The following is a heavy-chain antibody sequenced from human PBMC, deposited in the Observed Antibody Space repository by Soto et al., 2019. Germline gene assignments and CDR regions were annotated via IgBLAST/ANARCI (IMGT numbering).Heavy chain of an antibody. CDR2: INHSGST. V-gene: IGHV4-34*01. CDR3: ARGNGDYFDY. CDR1: GGSFSGYY. J-gene: IGHJ4*02. D-gene: IGHD4-17*01. Sequence: ETLSLTCAVYGGSFSGYYWSWIRQPPGKGLEWIGEINHSGSTNYNPSLKSRVTISVDTSKNQFSLKLSSVTAADTAVYYCARGNGDYFDYWGQGTLVTVSS.